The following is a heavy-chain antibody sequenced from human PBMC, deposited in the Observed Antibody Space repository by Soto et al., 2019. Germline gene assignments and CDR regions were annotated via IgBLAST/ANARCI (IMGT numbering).Heavy chain of an antibody. CDR3: ARDYSGYGWFDS. Sequence: SETLSLTCAFSGASISSGGYYWSWIRQRPGKGLEWIGYIYHSGTTSYNPSLKSRLTMSVDTSENQFSLKLSSVTAADTAVYYCARDYSGYGWFDSWGQGALVTVSS. V-gene: IGHV4-31*11. CDR2: IYHSGTT. J-gene: IGHJ5*01. CDR1: GASISSGGYY. D-gene: IGHD5-12*01.